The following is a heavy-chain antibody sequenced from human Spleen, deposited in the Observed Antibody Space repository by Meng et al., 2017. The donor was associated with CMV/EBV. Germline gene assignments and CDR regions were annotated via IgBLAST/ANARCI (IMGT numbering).Heavy chain of an antibody. CDR1: GFTFSSYG. CDR3: AKDGRGSSGAYYFDC. CDR2: VTWDGVST. Sequence: GESLKISCAASGFTFSSYGMHWVRQAPGKGLEWVSLVTWDGVSTYYADSVKGRFTISRDNSKNSLYLQMNSLRTEDTALYYCAKDGRGSSGAYYFDCWGQGTLVTVSS. D-gene: IGHD6-6*01. V-gene: IGHV3-43*01. J-gene: IGHJ4*02.